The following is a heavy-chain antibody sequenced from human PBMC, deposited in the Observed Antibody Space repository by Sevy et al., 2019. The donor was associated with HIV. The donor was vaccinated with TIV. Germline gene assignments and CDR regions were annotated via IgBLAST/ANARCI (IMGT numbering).Heavy chain of an antibody. V-gene: IGHV3-23*01. CDR1: GFTFSKYS. D-gene: IGHD2-8*01. CDR3: AREGCTKPHDY. CDR2: LSFGCGEI. Sequence: GGSLRLSCEASGFTFSKYSMSWVRQPPGKGLEWVSTLSFGCGEINHADSVKGRFTISRDNSKNSLYLQMNNLGAEDTAVYYCAREGCTKPHDYWGQGTLVTVSS. J-gene: IGHJ4*02.